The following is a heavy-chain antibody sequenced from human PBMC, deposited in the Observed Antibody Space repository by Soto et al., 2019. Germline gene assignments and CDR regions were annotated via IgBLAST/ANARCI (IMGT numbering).Heavy chain of an antibody. Sequence: GASVKVSCKASGYPFSSYGITWVRQAPGQGLEWMGWTSAFYGNSTYSEKFQGRVTMTIDTSTNTAYMDLGSLKSDDTAVYYCARLVVAGSLLDYWGLGTLVTVSS. V-gene: IGHV1-18*04. CDR3: ARLVVAGSLLDY. J-gene: IGHJ4*02. CDR1: GYPFSSYG. CDR2: TSAFYGNS. D-gene: IGHD2-15*01.